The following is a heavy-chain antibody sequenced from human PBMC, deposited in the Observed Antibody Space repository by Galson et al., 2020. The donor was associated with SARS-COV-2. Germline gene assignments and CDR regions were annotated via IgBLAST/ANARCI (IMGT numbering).Heavy chain of an antibody. D-gene: IGHD1-1*01. CDR2: IYYSGST. J-gene: IGHJ6*03. CDR1: GGSISSYY. CDR3: ARDMRGWKPSHYYYYMDV. Sequence: SETLSLTCTVSGGSISSYYWSWIRQPPGKGLEWIGYIYYSGSTNYNPSLKSRVTISVDTSKSQISLKLNSVTAADTAVYYCARDMRGWKPSHYYYYMDVWGKGTTVTVSS. V-gene: IGHV4-59*12.